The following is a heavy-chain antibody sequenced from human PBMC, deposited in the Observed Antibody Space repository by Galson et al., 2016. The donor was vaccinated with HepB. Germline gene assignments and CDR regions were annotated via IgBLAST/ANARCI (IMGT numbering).Heavy chain of an antibody. CDR3: GSGSSGDVYNFGAY. Sequence: SLRLSCAASGLTLNNFVINWIRQAPGKGLEWVSGISVSGDHVYDADSVKGRLTIYRENSKNTVYLQMNSLRAEDTAVYYCGSGSSGDVYNFGAYWGQGTRVTVSS. CDR1: GLTLNNFV. V-gene: IGHV3-23*01. D-gene: IGHD5-24*01. J-gene: IGHJ4*02. CDR2: ISVSGDHV.